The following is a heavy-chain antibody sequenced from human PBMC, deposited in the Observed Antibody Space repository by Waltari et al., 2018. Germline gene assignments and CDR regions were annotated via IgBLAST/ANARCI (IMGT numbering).Heavy chain of an antibody. Sequence: QVQLVQSGAEVKKPGASVKVSCKASGYTFTSYGISWVRQAPGQGLEWMGWISAYNGNTNYAQKRQGRGTMTTYTSTSTADMEVMGLRSDDTAVYYCARVLGQLVRILLDYWGQGTLVTVSS. CDR2: ISAYNGNT. V-gene: IGHV1-18*01. CDR3: ARVLGQLVRILLDY. CDR1: GYTFTSYG. D-gene: IGHD6-6*01. J-gene: IGHJ4*02.